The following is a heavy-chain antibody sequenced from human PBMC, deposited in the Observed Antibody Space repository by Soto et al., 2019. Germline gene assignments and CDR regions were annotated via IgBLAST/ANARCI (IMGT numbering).Heavy chain of an antibody. V-gene: IGHV1-18*03. CDR2: ITAENGNT. CDR3: ARVVLEWLPTSGVDY. J-gene: IGHJ4*02. Sequence: QIQLVQSVAEVKKPGASVKVSCKASGYSFTSYGITWVRQAPGQGPEWLGWITAENGNTNHAQKFQGRSTMTTDTSTKTTSMEPRALRSDDMAVYYCARVVLEWLPTSGVDYWGQGTLVTVS. D-gene: IGHD5-12*01. CDR1: GYSFTSYG.